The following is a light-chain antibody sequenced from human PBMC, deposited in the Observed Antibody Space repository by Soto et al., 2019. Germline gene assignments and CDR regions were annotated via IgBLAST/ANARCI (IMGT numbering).Light chain of an antibody. J-gene: IGLJ2*01. CDR2: AVS. CDR3: SSYTSSSTFVL. CDR1: SSDIGAYDY. V-gene: IGLV2-14*01. Sequence: QSALTQPASVSGSPGQSITISCTGTSSDIGAYDYVSWYQQNPGKAPKLMIYAVSNRPSGVSNRFSGSKSGNTASLTISGLQAEDEADYYCSSYTSSSTFVLFGGGTQQTVL.